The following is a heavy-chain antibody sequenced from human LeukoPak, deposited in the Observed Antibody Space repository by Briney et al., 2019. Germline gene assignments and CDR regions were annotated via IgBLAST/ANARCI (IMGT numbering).Heavy chain of an antibody. CDR2: IIPMFGIA. D-gene: IGHD5-24*01. Sequence: SVKVSCKASGGTFSTYTISLVRQAPGQGLEWMGRIIPMFGIANYAQKSQGRVTITADKSTSTAYMALSSLRSEDTAVYYCARGWDGEEMQEEADYWGQGTLVTVSS. CDR1: GGTFSTYT. J-gene: IGHJ4*02. V-gene: IGHV1-69*02. CDR3: ARGWDGEEMQEEADY.